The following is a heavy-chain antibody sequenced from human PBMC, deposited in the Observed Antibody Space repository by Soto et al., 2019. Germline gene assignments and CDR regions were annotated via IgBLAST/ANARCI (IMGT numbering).Heavy chain of an antibody. J-gene: IGHJ4*02. Sequence: GGSLRLSCAASGFIFSNYGMHWVRQAPGKGLEWVAVMSYDGGNKYYADSVKGRFTISRDNSKNTLYLQMNSLRAEDTAVYYCARDSSSISDSSGYSWGQGTLVTVSS. D-gene: IGHD3-22*01. CDR3: ARDSSSISDSSGYS. V-gene: IGHV3-30*03. CDR1: GFIFSNYG. CDR2: MSYDGGNK.